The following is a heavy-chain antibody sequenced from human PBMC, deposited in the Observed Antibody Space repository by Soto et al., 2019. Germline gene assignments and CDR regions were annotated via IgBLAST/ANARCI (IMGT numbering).Heavy chain of an antibody. Sequence: QVQLVESGGGVVQPGRSQRLSCAASGFTFSACAMHWVRQSPGKGLEWVAVISSDGSNYYYEDSVKGRFTISRDNSKNTLYLQMDSLRAEDTAVYYCAKEVGTAMTAITNWQFDLWGRGTLVTVSS. CDR1: GFTFSACA. V-gene: IGHV3-30*18. CDR2: ISSDGSNY. D-gene: IGHD2-21*02. J-gene: IGHJ2*01. CDR3: AKEVGTAMTAITNWQFDL.